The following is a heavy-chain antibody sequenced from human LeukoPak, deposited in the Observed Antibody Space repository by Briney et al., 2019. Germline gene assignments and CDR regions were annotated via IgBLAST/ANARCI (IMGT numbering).Heavy chain of an antibody. CDR1: GFTFSDFA. D-gene: IGHD2/OR15-2a*01. Sequence: GGSLRLSCAASGFTFSDFALNWVRQAPGKGLEWVSLIRGDDNSAYYADSVKGRFTISRDNSLSTLYLEMNSLRADDTAVYYCAKRMAAGNNYHYYAMDVWGHGTTVTVSS. CDR3: AKRMAAGNNYHYYAMDV. CDR2: IRGDDNSA. V-gene: IGHV3-23*01. J-gene: IGHJ6*02.